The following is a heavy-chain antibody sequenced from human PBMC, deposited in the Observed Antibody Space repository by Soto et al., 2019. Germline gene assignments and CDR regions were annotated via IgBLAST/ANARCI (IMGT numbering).Heavy chain of an antibody. V-gene: IGHV4-59*01. Sequence: KPSETLSLTCTVSGGSISSYYWSWIRQPPGKGLEWIGYIYYSGSTNYNPSLKSRVTISVDTSKNQFSLKLSSVTAADTAVYYCARDIGTSRFDPWGQGTLVTVSS. J-gene: IGHJ5*02. D-gene: IGHD1-1*01. CDR3: ARDIGTSRFDP. CDR2: IYYSGST. CDR1: GGSISSYY.